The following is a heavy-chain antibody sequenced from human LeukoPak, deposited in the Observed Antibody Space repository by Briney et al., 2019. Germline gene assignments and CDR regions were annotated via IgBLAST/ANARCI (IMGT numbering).Heavy chain of an antibody. CDR3: ARHTGGYCSGGSCYGAFDI. V-gene: IGHV1-69*01. J-gene: IGHJ3*02. CDR2: IIPIFGTA. Sequence: SVKVSCKASGGTFSSYAISWVRQAPGQGLEWMGGIIPIFGTANYAQKFQGRVTITADGSTSTAYMELSSLRSEDTAVYYCARHTGGYCSGGSCYGAFDIWGQGTMVTVSS. D-gene: IGHD2-15*01. CDR1: GGTFSSYA.